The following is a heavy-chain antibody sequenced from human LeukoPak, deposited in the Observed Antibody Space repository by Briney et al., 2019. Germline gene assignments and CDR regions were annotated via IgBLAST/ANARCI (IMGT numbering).Heavy chain of an antibody. CDR3: ARGNSNGFDI. J-gene: IGHJ3*02. D-gene: IGHD1-7*01. CDR1: GFSFSDYG. V-gene: IGHV3-30*02. Sequence: GSLRLSCAASGFSFSDYGMDWVRQGSGKGLEWVSFIRYDGTGQYYADSVKGRLTISRDNSKNMLYLQLNSVRPDDTAVYYCARGNSNGFDIWGQGTMVTVSS. CDR2: IRYDGTGQ.